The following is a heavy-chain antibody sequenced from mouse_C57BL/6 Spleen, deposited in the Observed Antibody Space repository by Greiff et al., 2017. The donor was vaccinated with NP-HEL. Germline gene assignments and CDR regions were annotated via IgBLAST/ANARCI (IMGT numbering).Heavy chain of an antibody. D-gene: IGHD2-3*01. CDR3: ARHYDNAMDY. V-gene: IGHV5-6*01. CDR2: ISSGGSYT. J-gene: IGHJ4*01. Sequence: EVQGVESGGDLVKPGGSLKLSCAASGFTFSSYGMSWVRQTPDKRLEWVATISSGGSYTYYPDSVKGRFTISRDNAKNTLYLQMSSLKSEDTAMYYCARHYDNAMDYWGQGTSVTVSS. CDR1: GFTFSSYG.